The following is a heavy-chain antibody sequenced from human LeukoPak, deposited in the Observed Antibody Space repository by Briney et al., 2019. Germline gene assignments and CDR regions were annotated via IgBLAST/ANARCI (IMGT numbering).Heavy chain of an antibody. J-gene: IGHJ6*03. CDR2: INHSGST. CDR3: ARLSRNYYYYYYMDV. V-gene: IGHV4-34*01. D-gene: IGHD3-3*02. Sequence: SETLSLTCAVSGGSFSGYYWSWIRQPPGKGLEWIGEINHSGSTNYNPSLKSRVTISVDTSKNQFSLKLSSVTAADTGVYYCARLSRNYYYYYYMDVWGKGTTVTVSS. CDR1: GGSFSGYY.